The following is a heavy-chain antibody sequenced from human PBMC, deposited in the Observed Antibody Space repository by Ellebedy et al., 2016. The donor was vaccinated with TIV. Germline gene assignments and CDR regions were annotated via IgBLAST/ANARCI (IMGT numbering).Heavy chain of an antibody. CDR1: GFTFSDTW. D-gene: IGHD4-11*01. CDR2: IKSDGIST. CDR3: ATSNWFDY. Sequence: GESLKISCAASGFTFSDTWMHWVRHPPGKGLVWVSRIKSDGISTTYADSVKGRFTISRDNAKNTLYLQMNSLRPEDTAVYYCATSNWFDYWGQGTLVTVSS. V-gene: IGHV3-74*03. J-gene: IGHJ4*02.